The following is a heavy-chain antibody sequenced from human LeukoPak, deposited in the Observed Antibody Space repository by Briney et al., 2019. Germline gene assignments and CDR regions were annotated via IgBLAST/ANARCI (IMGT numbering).Heavy chain of an antibody. Sequence: GGSLRLSCAASGFTVSGNYLSWVRQAPGKGLEWVSVIYSGGSTYYADSVKGRFTISRDNSKNTLFLQMNSLRAEDAAVYYCAKGAMVRGVLDYWGQGTLVTVSS. CDR2: IYSGGST. CDR1: GFTVSGNY. D-gene: IGHD3-10*01. J-gene: IGHJ4*02. CDR3: AKGAMVRGVLDY. V-gene: IGHV3-53*01.